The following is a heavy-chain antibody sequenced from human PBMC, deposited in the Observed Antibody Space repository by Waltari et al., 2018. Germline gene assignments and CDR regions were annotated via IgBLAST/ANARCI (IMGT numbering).Heavy chain of an antibody. CDR1: GGSFSSYS. J-gene: IGHJ6*02. V-gene: IGHV1-69*01. CDR3: TTSSYCGTTTCYQYYGMDV. Sequence: QVRLVQSGAEVKKPGSSVKVSCKAFGGSFSSYSINWVRQAPGQGLEWMGGSIPVCGTANYAQKFQDRLAITADESTSTAYMELSSLRSEDTAAYYCTTSSYCGTTTCYQYYGMDVWGQGTTVTVSS. CDR2: SIPVCGTA. D-gene: IGHD2-2*01.